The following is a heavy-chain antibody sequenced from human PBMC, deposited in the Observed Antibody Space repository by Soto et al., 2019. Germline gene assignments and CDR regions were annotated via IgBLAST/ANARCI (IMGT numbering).Heavy chain of an antibody. V-gene: IGHV4-39*01. CDR3: ARHGYFSGGNCYPDYFDY. Sequence: PSETLSLTCTVSGGSISNSSYYWGWIRQPPGKGLEWIGSIYYSGDTYYNPSLKGRVTKSVDTSKNQFSLKLSSVTAADTAVYYCARHGYFSGGNCYPDYFDYWGQGTLVTVSS. D-gene: IGHD2-15*01. J-gene: IGHJ4*02. CDR2: IYYSGDT. CDR1: GGSISNSSYY.